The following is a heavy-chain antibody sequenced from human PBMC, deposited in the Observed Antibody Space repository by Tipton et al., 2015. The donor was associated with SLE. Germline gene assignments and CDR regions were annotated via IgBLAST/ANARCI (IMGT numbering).Heavy chain of an antibody. D-gene: IGHD3-3*01. CDR2: FFDSGNT. CDR1: GASISTYY. J-gene: IGHJ4*02. Sequence: TLSLTCSVSGASISTYYWSWIRQPPGKGLEWIGCFFDSGNTYYNPSLKSRVSVSVDTSKNQFSLNLSSVNATDTAAYYCARHDYDFWSGYYLDYWGQGVLVTVSS. V-gene: IGHV4-59*08. CDR3: ARHDYDFWSGYYLDY.